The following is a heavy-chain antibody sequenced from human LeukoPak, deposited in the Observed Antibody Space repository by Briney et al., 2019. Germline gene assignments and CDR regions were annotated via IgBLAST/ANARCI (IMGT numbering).Heavy chain of an antibody. CDR1: GGTFSSYA. Sequence: ASVKVSCKASGGTFSSYAISWVRQAPGQGLEWMGGIIPIFGTANYAQKFQGRVTITTDESTSTAYMELSSLRSDDTAVYYCATSKPGIAARRSYFDYWGQGTLVTVSS. J-gene: IGHJ4*02. V-gene: IGHV1-69*05. CDR3: ATSKPGIAARRSYFDY. CDR2: IIPIFGTA. D-gene: IGHD6-6*01.